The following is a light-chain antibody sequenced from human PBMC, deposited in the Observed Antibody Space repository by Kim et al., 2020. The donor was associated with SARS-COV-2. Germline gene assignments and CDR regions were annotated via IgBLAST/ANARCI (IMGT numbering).Light chain of an antibody. Sequence: EVVVTQSPATLSVSPGERATLSCRASQSVNSNLAWYQQQPGQAPRLLIYGASTRATDIPARFSGSGSGTEFTLIISSLQSEDIAVYYCQQYDNWPPYTFGQGTKLEI. J-gene: IGKJ2*01. CDR3: QQYDNWPPYT. V-gene: IGKV3-15*01. CDR2: GAS. CDR1: QSVNSN.